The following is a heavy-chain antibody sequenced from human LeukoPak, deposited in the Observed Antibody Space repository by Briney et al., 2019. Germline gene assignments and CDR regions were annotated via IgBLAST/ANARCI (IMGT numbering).Heavy chain of an antibody. CDR3: ARYYFWTGSYFYDY. Sequence: GESLKISCQASGYTFANYWVGWVRQMPGKGLEWMGIIYPGDSDTRYSPSFQGQVTMSADKSIRTAYLQWSSLTASDTAMYYCARYYFWTGSYFYDYWGQGTLVTVSS. CDR2: IYPGDSDT. J-gene: IGHJ4*02. CDR1: GYTFANYW. D-gene: IGHD3/OR15-3a*01. V-gene: IGHV5-51*01.